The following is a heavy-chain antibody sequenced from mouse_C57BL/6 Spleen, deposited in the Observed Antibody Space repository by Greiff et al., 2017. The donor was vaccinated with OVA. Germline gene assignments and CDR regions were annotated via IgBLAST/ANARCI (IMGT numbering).Heavy chain of an antibody. V-gene: IGHV2-5*01. CDR1: GFSLPSYG. D-gene: IGHD1-1*01. CDR3: AKNGRLTTVVEDWYFDV. Sequence: VQLQQSGPGLVQPSQSLSITCTVSGFSLPSYGVHWVRQSPGKGLEWLGVIWRGGSTDYNAAFMSRLSITKDNSKSQVFFKMNSLQADDTAIYYCAKNGRLTTVVEDWYFDVWGTGTTVTVSS. CDR2: IWRGGST. J-gene: IGHJ1*03.